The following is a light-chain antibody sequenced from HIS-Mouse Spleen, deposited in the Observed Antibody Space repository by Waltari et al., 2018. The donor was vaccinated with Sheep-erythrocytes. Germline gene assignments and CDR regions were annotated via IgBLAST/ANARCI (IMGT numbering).Light chain of an antibody. J-gene: IGLJ1*01. CDR2: QDI. Sequence: SYELTQPPSVSVSPGQTASITCSGDKLGDKYAFWYQQNPGQSPVLVIYQDIKRPSGIPERFSGSNSGNTATLTISGTQAMDEADYYCQAWDSSTYVFGTGTKVTVL. CDR1: KLGDKY. V-gene: IGLV3-1*01. CDR3: QAWDSSTYV.